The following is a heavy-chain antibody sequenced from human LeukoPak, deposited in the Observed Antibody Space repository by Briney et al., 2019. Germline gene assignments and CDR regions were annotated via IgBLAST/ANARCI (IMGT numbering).Heavy chain of an antibody. J-gene: IGHJ5*02. CDR2: INHSGST. V-gene: IGHV4-34*01. Sequence: ETLSLTCAVYGGSFSGYYWSWLRQPPGKGLEWIGEINHSGSTNYNPSLKSRVTISVDTSKNQFSLKLSSVTAADTAVYYCARDAGDHPRENWFDPWGQGTLVTVSS. CDR1: GGSFSGYY. CDR3: ARDAGDHPRENWFDP. D-gene: IGHD2-21*02.